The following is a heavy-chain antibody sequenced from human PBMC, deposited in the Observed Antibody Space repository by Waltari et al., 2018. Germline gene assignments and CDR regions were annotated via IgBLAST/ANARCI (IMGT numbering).Heavy chain of an antibody. D-gene: IGHD3-22*01. CDR2: IGWNSGSI. CDR1: GFTFDDYA. CDR3: AKDSTYYYDSSGFIDY. V-gene: IGHV3-9*01. Sequence: EVQLVESGGGLVQPGRSLRLSCAASGFTFDDYAMHWVRQAPGKGLEWVSGIGWNSGSIGYADSVKGRFTISRDNAKNSLYLQMNSLRAEDTALYYCAKDSTYYYDSSGFIDYWGQGTLVTVSS. J-gene: IGHJ4*02.